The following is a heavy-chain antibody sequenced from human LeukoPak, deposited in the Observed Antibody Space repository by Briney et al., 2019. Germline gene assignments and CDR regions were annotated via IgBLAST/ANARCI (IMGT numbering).Heavy chain of an antibody. V-gene: IGHV3-21*06. CDR2: ISSASTYI. Sequence: MSGGSLRLSCAPSGFTFSGYSMNWVRQAPGKGLEWVSSISSASTYIYYADSVKGRFTISRDYAKNLLYLQMNSLRVEDTAVYYCARDHGIPGSGSYKFDYWGQGTLVTVSS. D-gene: IGHD3-10*01. CDR1: GFTFSGYS. CDR3: ARDHGIPGSGSYKFDY. J-gene: IGHJ4*02.